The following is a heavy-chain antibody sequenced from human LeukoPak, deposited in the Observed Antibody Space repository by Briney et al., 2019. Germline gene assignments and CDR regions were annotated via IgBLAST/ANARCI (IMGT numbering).Heavy chain of an antibody. CDR1: GFTFSSYA. D-gene: IGHD5-24*01. J-gene: IGHJ4*02. V-gene: IGHV3-30*04. CDR2: ISYDGSNK. Sequence: PGGSLRLSCAASGFTFSSYAMHWVRQAPGKGLEWVAVISYDGSNKYYADSVKGRFTISRDNSKNTLYLQMNSLRAEDTAVYYCARADEMATITFCDYWGQGTLVTVSS. CDR3: ARADEMATITFCDY.